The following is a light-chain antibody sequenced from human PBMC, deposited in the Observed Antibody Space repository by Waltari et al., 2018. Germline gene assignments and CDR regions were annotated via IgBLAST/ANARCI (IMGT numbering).Light chain of an antibody. CDR1: SSDVGGYNY. V-gene: IGLV2-23*02. J-gene: IGLJ3*02. CDR3: CSYAGSSTRWV. Sequence: QSALTQPASVSGSPGQSITISCTGTSSDVGGYNYVSWYQQHPGKAPKLMIYDVSKRPSGVSNRFSGSKSGNTASLTISGLQAEDEADYYCCSYAGSSTRWVFGGGTKLTVL. CDR2: DVS.